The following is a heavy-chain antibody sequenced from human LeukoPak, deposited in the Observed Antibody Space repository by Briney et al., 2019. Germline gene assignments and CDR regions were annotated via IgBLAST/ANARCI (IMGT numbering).Heavy chain of an antibody. CDR3: ARGSHDSSDFEYFHH. Sequence: PGGSLRLSCAASGFTFDDYGMNWVRQAPGKGLEWVSGINWNGGSTGYADSVKGRFTISRDNAKNSLYLQMNRLRSDDTAVYYCARGSHDSSDFEYFHHWGQGTLVTVSS. J-gene: IGHJ1*01. D-gene: IGHD3-22*01. CDR1: GFTFDDYG. CDR2: INWNGGST. V-gene: IGHV3-20*04.